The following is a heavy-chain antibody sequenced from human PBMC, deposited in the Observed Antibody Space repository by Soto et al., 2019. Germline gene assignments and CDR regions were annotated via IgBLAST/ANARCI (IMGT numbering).Heavy chain of an antibody. Sequence: SETLSLTCAVYGGSFSGYYWSWIRQPPGKGLEWIGEINHSGSTNYNPSLKSRVTISVDTSKNQFSLKLSSVTAADTAVYYCARGFNAILEWKRGAFDYWGQGTLVTVSS. J-gene: IGHJ4*02. CDR1: GGSFSGYY. CDR3: ARGFNAILEWKRGAFDY. V-gene: IGHV4-34*01. CDR2: INHSGST. D-gene: IGHD3-3*01.